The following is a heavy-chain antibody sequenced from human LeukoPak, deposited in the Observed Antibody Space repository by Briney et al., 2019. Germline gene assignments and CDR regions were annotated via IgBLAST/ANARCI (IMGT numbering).Heavy chain of an antibody. V-gene: IGHV2-5*01. CDR3: AHGGPYCTDGVCYAGY. Sequence: SGPTPVNPTQTLTLTCTFSGFSLSTSGVGVGWIRQPPGKALEWLALIYWNDDERYSPSLKSRLTITKDTSKNQVVLALTNMVPVDTATYYCAHGGPYCTDGVCYAGYWGQGILVTVSS. J-gene: IGHJ4*02. CDR1: GFSLSTSGVG. D-gene: IGHD2-8*01. CDR2: IYWNDDE.